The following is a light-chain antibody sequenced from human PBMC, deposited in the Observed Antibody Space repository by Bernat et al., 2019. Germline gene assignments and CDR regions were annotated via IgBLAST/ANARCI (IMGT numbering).Light chain of an antibody. CDR3: SSYTSSSTYV. V-gene: IGLV2-14*03. J-gene: IGLJ1*01. Sequence: QSALTQPASVSGSPGQSITIPCTGTSSDVGGYNYVAWYQQHPGKAPKLMTYDVSNRPSGVSNRFSGSKSGNTASLTISGLQAEDEADYYCSSYTSSSTYVFVTATKVTVL. CDR1: SSDVGGYNY. CDR2: DVS.